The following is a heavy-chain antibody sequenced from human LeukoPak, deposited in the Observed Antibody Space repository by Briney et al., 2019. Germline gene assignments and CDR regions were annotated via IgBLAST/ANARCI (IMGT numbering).Heavy chain of an antibody. CDR1: GGSFSGYY. Sequence: SETLSLTCAVYGGSFSGYYRSWIRQPPGKGLEWIGEINHSGSTNYNPSLKSRVTISVDTSKNQFSLKLSSVTAADTAVYYCARGAPYYYGSGSYTRYFQHWGQGTLVTVSS. CDR2: INHSGST. D-gene: IGHD3-10*01. V-gene: IGHV4-34*01. CDR3: ARGAPYYYGSGSYTRYFQH. J-gene: IGHJ1*01.